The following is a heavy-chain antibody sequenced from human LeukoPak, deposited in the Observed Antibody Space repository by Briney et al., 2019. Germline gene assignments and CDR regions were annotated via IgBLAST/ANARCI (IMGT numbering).Heavy chain of an antibody. V-gene: IGHV1-2*02. CDR2: INPNSGGT. J-gene: IGHJ4*02. CDR3: ARAGITIFGVVSGTDY. D-gene: IGHD3-3*01. Sequence: GASVKVSCKASGYTFTGYYMHWARQAPGQGLEWMGWINPNSGGTNYAQKFQGRVTMTRDTSISTAYMELSRLRSDDTAVYYCARAGITIFGVVSGTDYWGQGTLVTVSS. CDR1: GYTFTGYY.